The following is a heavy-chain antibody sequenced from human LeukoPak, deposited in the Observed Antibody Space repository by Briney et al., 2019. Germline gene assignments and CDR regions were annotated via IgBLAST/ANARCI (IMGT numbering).Heavy chain of an antibody. J-gene: IGHJ4*02. CDR3: ARDFRSGFDYQD. CDR2: ISWNSGSI. CDR1: GFTFDDYA. Sequence: PGGSLRLSCAASGFTFDDYAMHWVRQAPGKGLEWVSGISWNSGSIGYADSVKGRFTISRDNSKNTLYLQMNSLRAEDTAVYYCARDFRSGFDYQDWGQGTLVTVSS. D-gene: IGHD3-16*01. V-gene: IGHV3-9*01.